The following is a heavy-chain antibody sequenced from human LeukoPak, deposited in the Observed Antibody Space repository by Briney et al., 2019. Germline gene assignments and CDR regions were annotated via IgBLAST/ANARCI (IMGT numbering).Heavy chain of an antibody. J-gene: IGHJ4*02. CDR3: ARESVAPYYFDY. CDR2: IYYSGST. Sequence: SETLSLTCTASGGSISSSSYYWGWIRQPPGKGLEWIGSIYYSGSTYYNPSLKSRVTISVDTSKNQFSLKLSSVTAADTAVYYCARESVAPYYFDYWGQGTLVTVSS. CDR1: GGSISSSSYY. V-gene: IGHV4-39*02.